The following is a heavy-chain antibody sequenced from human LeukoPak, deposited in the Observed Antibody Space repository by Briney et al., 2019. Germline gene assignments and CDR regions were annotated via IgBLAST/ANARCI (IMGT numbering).Heavy chain of an antibody. J-gene: IGHJ5*02. CDR2: IRYDGSNK. Sequence: PGGSLRLSCAASGFTFSSYGMHWVRQAPGKGLEWVAFIRYDGSNKKYADSVKGRFTISRDNSKSTLFVQMNSLRAEDTAVYYCAKDYGISGTGGAWLDPWGQGTLVTVSS. CDR3: AKDYGISGTGGAWLDP. V-gene: IGHV3-30*02. CDR1: GFTFSSYG. D-gene: IGHD1-20*01.